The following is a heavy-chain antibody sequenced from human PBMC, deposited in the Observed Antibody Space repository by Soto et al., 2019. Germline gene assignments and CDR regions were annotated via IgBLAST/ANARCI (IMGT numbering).Heavy chain of an antibody. V-gene: IGHV3-74*01. CDR3: ARGPYYFDY. J-gene: IGHJ4*02. CDR2: MNSDGSRT. CDR1: GCTFNTYW. Sequence: GGSLRLSCAASGCTFNTYWMHWVRQAPGKGLVWVSGMNSDGSRTIYADSVKGRFTISRDNAKNTLYLQMNSLRAEDTAVYYCARGPYYFDYWGQGTLVTVSS. D-gene: IGHD2-21*01.